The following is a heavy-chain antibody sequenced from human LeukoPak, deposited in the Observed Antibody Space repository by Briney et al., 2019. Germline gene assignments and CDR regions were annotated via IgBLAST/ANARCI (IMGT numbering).Heavy chain of an antibody. Sequence: GGSLRLSCAASGFTFSSYAMSWVRQAPGKGLEWVSAISGSGGSTYYADSVKGRFTISRDNSKNTLYLQMNSLRAEDTAVYYCAKLDNYHPGRDYFDYWGQGTLVTVSS. CDR1: GFTFSSYA. CDR3: AKLDNYHPGRDYFDY. J-gene: IGHJ4*02. D-gene: IGHD1-14*01. CDR2: ISGSGGST. V-gene: IGHV3-23*01.